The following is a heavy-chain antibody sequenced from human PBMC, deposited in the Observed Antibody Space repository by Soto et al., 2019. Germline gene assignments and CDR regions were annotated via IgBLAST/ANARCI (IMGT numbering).Heavy chain of an antibody. Sequence: QVQLVESGGGVVQPGRSLRLSCAASGFTFSSYAMHWVRQAPGKGLEWVAVISYDGSNKYYADSVKGRFTISRDNSKNTLYLQMNSLRAEDTAVYYCARDSIPYSSGWGGFDPWGQGTLVTVSS. J-gene: IGHJ5*02. CDR3: ARDSIPYSSGWGGFDP. D-gene: IGHD6-19*01. V-gene: IGHV3-30-3*01. CDR2: ISYDGSNK. CDR1: GFTFSSYA.